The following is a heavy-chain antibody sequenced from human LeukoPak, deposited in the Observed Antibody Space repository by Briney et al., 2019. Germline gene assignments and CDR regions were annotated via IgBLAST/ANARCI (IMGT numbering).Heavy chain of an antibody. V-gene: IGHV4-31*03. D-gene: IGHD2-15*01. Sequence: SQTLSLTCTVSGGSISSGGYYWSWIRQHPGKGLEWIGYIYYSGSTYYNPSLKSRVTISVDTSKNQFSLKLSSVTAADTAVYYCARARKDIVVVVVATPGWFDPWGQGTLVTVSS. J-gene: IGHJ5*02. CDR3: ARARKDIVVVVVATPGWFDP. CDR2: IYYSGST. CDR1: GGSISSGGYY.